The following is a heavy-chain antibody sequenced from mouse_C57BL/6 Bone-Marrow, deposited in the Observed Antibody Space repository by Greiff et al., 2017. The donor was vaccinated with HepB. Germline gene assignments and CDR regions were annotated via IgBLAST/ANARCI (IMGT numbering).Heavy chain of an antibody. J-gene: IGHJ2*01. D-gene: IGHD3-2*02. CDR3: ARRGDSSGLYYFDY. CDR1: GYTFTSYW. CDR2: IHPNSGST. V-gene: IGHV1-64*01. Sequence: QVQLQQPGAELVKPGASVKLSCKASGYTFTSYWMHWVKQRPGQGLEWIGMIHPNSGSTNYNEKFKSKATLTVDKSSSTAYMQLSSLTSEDSAVYYCARRGDSSGLYYFDYWGQGTTLTVSS.